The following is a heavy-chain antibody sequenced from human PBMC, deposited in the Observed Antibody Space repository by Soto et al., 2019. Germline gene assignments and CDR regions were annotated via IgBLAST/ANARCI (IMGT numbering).Heavy chain of an antibody. J-gene: IGHJ4*02. Sequence: GGSLRLSCAASGFTVSTKYMSWVRQAPGKGLEWVSVIYSGGSTFYADSVRGRFTISRDNSKNTVNLQMNSLRAEDTAVYYCARDHFRYSSSWYFDYWGQGTLVTVSS. D-gene: IGHD6-13*01. CDR3: ARDHFRYSSSWYFDY. CDR1: GFTVSTKY. V-gene: IGHV3-66*01. CDR2: IYSGGST.